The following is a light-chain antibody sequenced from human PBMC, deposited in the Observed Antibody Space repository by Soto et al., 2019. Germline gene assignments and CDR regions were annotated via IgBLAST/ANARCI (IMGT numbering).Light chain of an antibody. CDR2: KAS. CDR3: QHYNSYSEA. Sequence: DIQVTQSPSTLSASVGDRVTITCRASQPIRTWLAWYQEKPGKAPKLLIYKASTLKSGVPSRFSGSGSGTEFTLTISSLQPDDFATYYCQHYNSYSEAFGQGTKVDNK. CDR1: QPIRTW. V-gene: IGKV1-5*03. J-gene: IGKJ1*01.